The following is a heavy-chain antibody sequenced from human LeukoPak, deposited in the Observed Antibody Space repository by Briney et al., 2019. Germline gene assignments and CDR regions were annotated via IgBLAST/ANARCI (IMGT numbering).Heavy chain of an antibody. CDR1: GGSISSSSYY. J-gene: IGHJ5*02. Sequence: PSETLSLTCTVSGGSISSSSYYWGWIRQPPGKGLEWIGSIYYSGSTYYNPSLKSRVTMSVDTSKNQFSLKLSSVTAADTAVYYCARDRRADYGSGSYVFDPWGQGTLVTVSS. CDR3: ARDRRADYGSGSYVFDP. CDR2: IYYSGST. D-gene: IGHD3-10*01. V-gene: IGHV4-39*07.